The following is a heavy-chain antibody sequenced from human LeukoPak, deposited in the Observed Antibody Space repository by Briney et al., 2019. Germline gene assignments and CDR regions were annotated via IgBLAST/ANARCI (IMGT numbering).Heavy chain of an antibody. J-gene: IGHJ3*02. V-gene: IGHV3-23*01. CDR2: SSGSGGGT. D-gene: IGHD6-19*01. Sequence: PGASMILSCAAAGFNFGTYAMSWVRQAPGKGLEWVSSSGSGGGTYYADSVKGRFAISRDSSKNTVYLQMNSLRAEDTAVYYCAKDYSSGWYHLSAFDIWGQGTMVTVSS. CDR3: AKDYSSGWYHLSAFDI. CDR1: GFNFGTYA.